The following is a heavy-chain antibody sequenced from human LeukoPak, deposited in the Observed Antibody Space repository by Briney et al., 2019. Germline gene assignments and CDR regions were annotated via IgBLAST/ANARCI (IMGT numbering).Heavy chain of an antibody. V-gene: IGHV3-21*01. CDR2: INSNSGYI. D-gene: IGHD5-18*01. J-gene: IGHJ5*02. CDR3: ARDRSITWIRQSNWFDP. Sequence: GGSLRLSCAASGFTFSSYSMNWVRQAPGKGLEWVSYINSNSGYIYYADSVKGRFTISRDNAKNSLYLQMNSLRAEDTAVYYCARDRSITWIRQSNWFDPWGQGTLVTVSS. CDR1: GFTFSSYS.